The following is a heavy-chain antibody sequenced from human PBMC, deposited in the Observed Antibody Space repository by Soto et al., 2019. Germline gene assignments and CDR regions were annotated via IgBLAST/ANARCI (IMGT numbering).Heavy chain of an antibody. CDR2: ISGSGGST. V-gene: IGHV3-23*01. CDR3: AKDGGYCSGGSCCDGYNWFDP. D-gene: IGHD2-15*01. Sequence: GGSLRLSCAASGFTFSSYAMSWVRQAPGKGLEWVSAISGSGGSTYYADSVKGRFTISRDNSKNTLYLQMNSLRAEDTAVYYCAKDGGYCSGGSCCDGYNWFDPWGQGTLVTVSS. J-gene: IGHJ5*02. CDR1: GFTFSSYA.